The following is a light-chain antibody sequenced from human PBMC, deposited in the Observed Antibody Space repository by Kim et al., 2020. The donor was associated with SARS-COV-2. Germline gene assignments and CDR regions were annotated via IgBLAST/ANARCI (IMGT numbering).Light chain of an antibody. J-gene: IGKJ2*01. CDR1: QSISVW. Sequence: DIQMTQSPSTLSASVGDRVTITCRASQSISVWLAWYQQKPGKPPKLLIYKASNLEDGVPSRFSGSGSGTEFTLTITTLQPDDFATYSCQQYGSHPYTFGQGTKLEF. V-gene: IGKV1-5*03. CDR3: QQYGSHPYT. CDR2: KAS.